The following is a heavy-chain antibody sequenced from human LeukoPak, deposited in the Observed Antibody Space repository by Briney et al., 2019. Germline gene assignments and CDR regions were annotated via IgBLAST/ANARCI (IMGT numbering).Heavy chain of an antibody. CDR2: ISYDGNNK. D-gene: IGHD5-18*01. Sequence: GRSLRLSCAASGFTFSSYAMHWVRQAPGKGLEWVAVISYDGNNKYYADSVKGRFTISRDNSKNTLYLQMNSLRAEDTAVYYCARDRVQLWNYAMDVWGQGTTVTVSS. CDR3: ARDRVQLWNYAMDV. V-gene: IGHV3-30-3*01. J-gene: IGHJ6*02. CDR1: GFTFSSYA.